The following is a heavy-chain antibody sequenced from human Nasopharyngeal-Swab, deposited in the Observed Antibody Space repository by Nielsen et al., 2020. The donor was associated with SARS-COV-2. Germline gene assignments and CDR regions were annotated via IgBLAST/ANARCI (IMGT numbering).Heavy chain of an antibody. D-gene: IGHD4-23*01. CDR3: TTAGGYGGSEWDFQH. CDR2: IKSKVDGTVT. V-gene: IGHV3-15*01. J-gene: IGHJ1*01. CDR1: GLTFSKAW. Sequence: GESLKISCAASGLTFSKAWMNWVRQAPGKGLEWVGRIKSKVDGTVTDYAAPVKGRFIISRDDSKNTLYLQMNSLKTEDTAMYYCTTAGGYGGSEWDFQHRGQGTLVTVSS.